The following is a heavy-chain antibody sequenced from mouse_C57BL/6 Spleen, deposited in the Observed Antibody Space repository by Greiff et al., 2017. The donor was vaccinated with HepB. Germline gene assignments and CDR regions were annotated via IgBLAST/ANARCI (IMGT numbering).Heavy chain of an antibody. CDR3: ERERGYYGSSYAMDY. V-gene: IGHV1-39*01. J-gene: IGHJ4*01. D-gene: IGHD1-1*01. CDR2: INPNYGTT. CDR1: GYSFTDYN. Sequence: EVKLQESGPELVKPGASVKISCKASGYSFTDYNMNWVKQSNGKSLEWIGVINPNYGTTSYNQKFKGKATLTVDQSSSTAYMQLNSLTSRDSAVYYCERERGYYGSSYAMDYWGQGTSVTVSS.